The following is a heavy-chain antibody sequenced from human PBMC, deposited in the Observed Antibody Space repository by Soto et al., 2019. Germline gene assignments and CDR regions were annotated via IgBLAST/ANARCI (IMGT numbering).Heavy chain of an antibody. CDR3: ARVQAAAATLGVDP. CDR1: GYTFTSYG. D-gene: IGHD6-13*01. J-gene: IGHJ5*02. Sequence: QVPLVQSGAEVKKPGASVKVSCKASGYTFTSYGISWVRQAPGQGLEWMGWISANNGHTNYAQKLQGRVTMTTDTSTSTAYMELRSLRSDDTAVYYCARVQAAAATLGVDPWGQGTLVTVSS. V-gene: IGHV1-18*04. CDR2: ISANNGHT.